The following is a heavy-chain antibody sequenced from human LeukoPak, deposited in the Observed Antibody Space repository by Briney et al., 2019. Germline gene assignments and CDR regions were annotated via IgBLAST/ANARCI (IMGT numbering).Heavy chain of an antibody. V-gene: IGHV4-59*11. J-gene: IGHJ2*01. CDR1: GGSMSSHY. CDR2: IYYSGST. D-gene: IGHD3-10*01. CDR3: ARLLWFGELPDYWYFDL. Sequence: SETLSLTCTVSGGSMSSHYWSWIRQPPGKGLESIGYIYYSGSTNYNPSLKSRVTMSVATSKNQFSLKLSSVTATDTAVYYCARLLWFGELPDYWYFDLWGRGTLVTVSS.